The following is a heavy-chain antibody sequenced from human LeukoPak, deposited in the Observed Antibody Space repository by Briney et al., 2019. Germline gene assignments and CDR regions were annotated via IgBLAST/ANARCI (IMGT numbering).Heavy chain of an antibody. Sequence: SETLSLTCAVSGYSISSGYYWGWVRQHPGKGLEWIASIYYRGSTNYNPSLKSRVTISVDTSKNQFSLKLSSVTAAATAVYYCAGSGWYLFHAFDIWGQGTMVTVSS. J-gene: IGHJ3*02. CDR1: GYSISSGYY. V-gene: IGHV4-38-2*01. CDR3: AGSGWYLFHAFDI. CDR2: IYYRGST. D-gene: IGHD6-19*01.